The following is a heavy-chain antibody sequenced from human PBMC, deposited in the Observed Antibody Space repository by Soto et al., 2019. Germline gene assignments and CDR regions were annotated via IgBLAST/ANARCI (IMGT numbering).Heavy chain of an antibody. D-gene: IGHD3-22*01. V-gene: IGHV4-31*03. CDR3: ARDHRDSSGYYPYNWFDP. J-gene: IGHJ5*02. CDR2: IYYSGST. Sequence: SETLSLTCTVSGGSISSGGYYWSWIRQHPGKGLEWIGYIYYSGSTYYNPSLKSRVTISVDTSKNQFSLKLSSVTAADTAVYYCARDHRDSSGYYPYNWFDPWGQGTLVTVSS. CDR1: GGSISSGGYY.